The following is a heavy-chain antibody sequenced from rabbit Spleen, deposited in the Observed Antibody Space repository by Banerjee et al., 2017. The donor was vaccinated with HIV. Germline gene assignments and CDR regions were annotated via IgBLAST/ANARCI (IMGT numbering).Heavy chain of an antibody. CDR1: GFSFSSSYY. CDR3: ARDLVGVIGWNFYL. CDR2: IYVGSSGST. D-gene: IGHD1-1*01. J-gene: IGHJ4*01. Sequence: QSLEESGGDLVKPEGSLTLTCTASGFSFSSSYYMCWVRQAPGKGLEWIACIYVGSSGSTYYASWVNGRFTISRTSSTTVTLRMTSLTAADTATYFCARDLVGVIGWNFYLWGPGTLVTVS. V-gene: IGHV1S40*01.